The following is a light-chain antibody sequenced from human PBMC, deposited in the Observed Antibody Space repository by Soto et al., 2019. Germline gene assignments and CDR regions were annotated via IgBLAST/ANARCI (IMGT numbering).Light chain of an antibody. J-gene: IGKJ1*01. Sequence: EIVLTQSPGTLSLSPGERATLSCRASQSGSSSYLAWYQQKPGQAPRLLIYGASRRAAGIPDRFSGSGSGTDFTLTISRVEPEDFAVYYCQQYGSSPRTFGQGTKVEIK. CDR3: QQYGSSPRT. CDR1: QSGSSSY. V-gene: IGKV3-20*01. CDR2: GAS.